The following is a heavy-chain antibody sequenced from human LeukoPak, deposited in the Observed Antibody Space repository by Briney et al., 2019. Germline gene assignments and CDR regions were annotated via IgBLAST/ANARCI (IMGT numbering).Heavy chain of an antibody. CDR1: GFSFSTSW. D-gene: IGHD3-22*01. V-gene: IGHV3-7*03. CDR2: IRKDGREI. Sequence: QAGGSLRLSCVASGFSFSTSWMTWVRQAPGKGLEWVVNIRKDGREIYYADSMKGRFTISRDNSKNSLYLQMNSLRAEDTAVYYCAKDRAPVSLANDAFDIWGQGTMVTVSS. J-gene: IGHJ3*02. CDR3: AKDRAPVSLANDAFDI.